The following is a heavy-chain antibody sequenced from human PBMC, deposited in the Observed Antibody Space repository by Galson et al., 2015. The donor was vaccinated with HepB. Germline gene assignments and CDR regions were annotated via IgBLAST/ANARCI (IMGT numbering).Heavy chain of an antibody. V-gene: IGHV1-69*13. CDR3: ARGYDFWSGYEGYYYYYYGMDV. Sequence: SVKVSCKASGGTFSSYAISWVRQAPGQGLEWMGGIIPIFGTANYAQKFQGRVTITADESTSTAYMELSSLRSEDTAVYYCARGYDFWSGYEGYYYYYYGMDVWGQGTTVTVS. CDR1: GGTFSSYA. J-gene: IGHJ6*02. D-gene: IGHD3-3*01. CDR2: IIPIFGTA.